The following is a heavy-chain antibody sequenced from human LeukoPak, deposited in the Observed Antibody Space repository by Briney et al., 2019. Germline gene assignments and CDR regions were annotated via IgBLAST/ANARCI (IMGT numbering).Heavy chain of an antibody. CDR1: GFAFSNYN. D-gene: IGHD1-26*01. Sequence: GGSLRLSCAAPGFAFSNYNMNWVRQAPGKGLEWISSITSSSSYKFYADSVKGRFTISRDNAKNSLYLQMNSLRAEDTAVYYCARDPYSGAYYEGYYYYYMDVWGKGTTVTVSS. V-gene: IGHV3-21*01. CDR2: ITSSSSYK. J-gene: IGHJ6*03. CDR3: ARDPYSGAYYEGYYYYYMDV.